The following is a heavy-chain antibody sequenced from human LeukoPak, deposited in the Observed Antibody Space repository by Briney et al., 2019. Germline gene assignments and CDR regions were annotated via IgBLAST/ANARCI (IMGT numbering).Heavy chain of an antibody. J-gene: IGHJ5*02. CDR1: GATINSYY. Sequence: SETLSLTCTVSGATINSYYWNWIRQSPGKGLEWIGHIYNSGNTKYNPSLKGRVNISVDTSTSQFSLLMTSVPAADTTGYYCAGSFWFQGRYDWVAPWRQGSLVTVSS. V-gene: IGHV4-59*01. CDR3: AGSFWFQGRYDWVAP. CDR2: IYNSGNT. D-gene: IGHD3-3*01.